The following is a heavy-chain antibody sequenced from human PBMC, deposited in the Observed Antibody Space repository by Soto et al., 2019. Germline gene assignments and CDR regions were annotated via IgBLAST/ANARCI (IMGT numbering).Heavy chain of an antibody. D-gene: IGHD6-19*01. CDR2: TNSDGSST. J-gene: IGHJ4*02. CDR1: GFTFSSYW. CDR3: VRAGWLPLGYDY. Sequence: GGSLRLSCAASGFTFSSYWMHWVRQAPGKGLVWVSRTNSDGSSTDYADSVKGRFTISRDSAKNTLYLQMNSLRAEDTAVYYCVRAGWLPLGYDYWGQGTLVTVSS. V-gene: IGHV3-74*01.